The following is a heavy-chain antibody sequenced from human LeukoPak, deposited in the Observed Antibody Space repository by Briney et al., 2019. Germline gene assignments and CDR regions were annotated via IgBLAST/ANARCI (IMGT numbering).Heavy chain of an antibody. J-gene: IGHJ6*03. V-gene: IGHV4-34*01. Sequence: SETLSLTCAVYGGSFSGYYWSWIRQPPGKGLEWIGEINLSGSTNYNPSLKSRVTISVDTSKNQLSLKLSSVTAADTAVYYCASIAAEPVSFRYCCYRVVWRKGTTVTVSS. D-gene: IGHD6-13*01. CDR1: GGSFSGYY. CDR2: INLSGST. CDR3: ASIAAEPVSFRYCCYRVV.